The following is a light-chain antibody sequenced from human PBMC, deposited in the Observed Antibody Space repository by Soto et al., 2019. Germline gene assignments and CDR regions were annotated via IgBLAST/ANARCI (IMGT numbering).Light chain of an antibody. CDR3: QHSGRSPPLT. Sequence: EVVLTQSPGTLSLSPGDRATLSCTASQSVSINSLAWYQQIPGQPPRLLIYGASSRATGVPDRFTGSGSETHFTLTFTRLEPEDFAVFYCQHSGRSPPLTFGGGTKVDIK. V-gene: IGKV3-20*01. CDR2: GAS. CDR1: QSVSINS. J-gene: IGKJ4*01.